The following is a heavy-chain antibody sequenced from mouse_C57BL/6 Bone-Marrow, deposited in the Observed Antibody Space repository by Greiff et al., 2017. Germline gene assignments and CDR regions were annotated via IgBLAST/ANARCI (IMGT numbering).Heavy chain of an antibody. D-gene: IGHD1-1*01. CDR3: ARSIYYYGSSFDWYFDV. CDR1: GFTFTDYY. Sequence: EVKLMESGGGLVQPGGSLSLSCAASGFTFTDYYMSWVRQPPGKALEWLGFIRNKANGYTTEYSASVKGRFTISRDNSQSILYLQMNALRAEDSATYYCARSIYYYGSSFDWYFDVWGTGTTVTVSS. V-gene: IGHV7-3*01. J-gene: IGHJ1*03. CDR2: IRNKANGYTT.